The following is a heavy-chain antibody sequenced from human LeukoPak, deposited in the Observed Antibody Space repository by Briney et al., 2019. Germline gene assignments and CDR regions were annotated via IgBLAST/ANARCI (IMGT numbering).Heavy chain of an antibody. CDR3: AREFQLGYCSSTSCNYYYYMDV. D-gene: IGHD2-2*01. V-gene: IGHV1-8*01. Sequence: ASVKVSCKASGYTFTSYDIHWVRQATGQGLEWMGWMNPNSGNTGYAQKFQGRVTMTRNTSISTAYMELSSLRSEDTAVYYCAREFQLGYCSSTSCNYYYYMDVWGKGTTVTVSS. CDR2: MNPNSGNT. J-gene: IGHJ6*03. CDR1: GYTFTSYD.